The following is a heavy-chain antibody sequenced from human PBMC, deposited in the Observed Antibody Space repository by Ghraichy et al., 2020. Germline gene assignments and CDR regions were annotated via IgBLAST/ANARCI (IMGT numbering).Heavy chain of an antibody. CDR3: ARDPVVVAATYLYWYFDL. CDR1: GYTFTGYY. Sequence: ASVKVSCKASGYTFTGYYMHWVRQAPGQGLEWMGWINPNSGGTNYAQKFQGRVTMTRDTSISTAYMELSRLRSDDTAVYYCARDPVVVAATYLYWYFDLWGRGTLVTVSS. J-gene: IGHJ2*01. V-gene: IGHV1-2*02. CDR2: INPNSGGT. D-gene: IGHD2-15*01.